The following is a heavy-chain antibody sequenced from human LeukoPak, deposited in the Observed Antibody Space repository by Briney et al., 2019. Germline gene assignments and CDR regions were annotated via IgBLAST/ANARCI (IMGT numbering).Heavy chain of an antibody. J-gene: IGHJ5*02. D-gene: IGHD3/OR15-3a*01. V-gene: IGHV3-33*01. CDR3: ARDYDFWGNNWFDH. Sequence: PGRSLRLSCAASGFTFSSYGMHWVRQAPGKGLEWVAVIWYDGSNKYYADSVKGRFTISRDNSKNTLYLQMNSLRAEDTAVYYCARDYDFWGNNWFDHWGQGTLVTVSS. CDR1: GFTFSSYG. CDR2: IWYDGSNK.